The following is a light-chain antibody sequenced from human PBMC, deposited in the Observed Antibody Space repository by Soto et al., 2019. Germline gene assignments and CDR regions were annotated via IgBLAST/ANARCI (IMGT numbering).Light chain of an antibody. CDR1: QSISNW. J-gene: IGKJ2*01. V-gene: IGKV1-5*03. Sequence: DIHMTQSPSTLSASVGDRVTITCRASQSISNWLAWYQQKPGKAPKLLIYKATSLQSGVPSRFSGSGSGTEFTLTISSLQPDDFATYYCQQYKTYSGYTFGQGTKLEIK. CDR2: KAT. CDR3: QQYKTYSGYT.